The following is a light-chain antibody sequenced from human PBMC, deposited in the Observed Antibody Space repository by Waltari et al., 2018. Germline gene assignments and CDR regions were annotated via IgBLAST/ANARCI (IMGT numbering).Light chain of an antibody. J-gene: IGKJ4*01. CDR3: QQYNYWPLLT. CDR1: QSVSSN. V-gene: IGKV3-15*01. CDR2: GAS. Sequence: IVMTQSPATPSVSPGERATLSCRASQSVSSNLAWYQQKPGQAPRLLIYGASTRATGIPARFSGSGSGTEFTLTISSLQSEDFAVYYCQQYNYWPLLTFGGGTKVEIK.